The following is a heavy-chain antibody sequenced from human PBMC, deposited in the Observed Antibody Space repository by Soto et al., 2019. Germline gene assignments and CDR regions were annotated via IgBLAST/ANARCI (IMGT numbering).Heavy chain of an antibody. V-gene: IGHV4-59*01. CDR2: IYYSGST. CDR3: ARAGTGSGYYYDSSGYYLDGLDP. CDR1: GGSISSYY. D-gene: IGHD3-22*01. Sequence: SETLSLTCTVSGGSISSYYWSWIRQPPGKGLEWIGYIYYSGSTNYNPSLKSRVTISVDTSKNQFSLKLSSVTAADTAVYYCARAGTGSGYYYDSSGYYLDGLDPWGQGTLVTVSS. J-gene: IGHJ5*02.